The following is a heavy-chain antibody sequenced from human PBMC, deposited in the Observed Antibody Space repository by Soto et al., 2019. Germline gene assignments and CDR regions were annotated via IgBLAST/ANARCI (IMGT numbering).Heavy chain of an antibody. CDR1: GGSFSGYY. CDR2: INHSGST. CDR3: ARRRGSMVRGVIIIWFDP. V-gene: IGHV4-34*01. D-gene: IGHD3-10*01. J-gene: IGHJ5*02. Sequence: SETLSLTCAVYGGSFSGYYWSWIRQPPGKGLEWIGEINHSGSTNYNPSLKSRVTISVDTSKNQFSLKLSSVTAADTAVYYCARRRGSMVRGVIIIWFDPWGQRTLVTVSS.